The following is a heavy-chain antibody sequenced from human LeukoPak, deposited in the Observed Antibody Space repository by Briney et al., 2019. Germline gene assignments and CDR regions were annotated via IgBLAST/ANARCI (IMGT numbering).Heavy chain of an antibody. V-gene: IGHV4-39*07. CDR2: VFYRGSS. D-gene: IGHD3-10*01. Sequence: SETLSLTCSVSGGSVSSAMHYWGWIRQPPGKGLEWIGSVFYRGSSYYNPSLKSRVSVSLDTSKNLFSLKLSSVTAADTAVYYCASNSLYYYGSGGYFDYWGQGTLVTVSS. CDR3: ASNSLYYYGSGGYFDY. CDR1: GGSVSSAMHY. J-gene: IGHJ4*02.